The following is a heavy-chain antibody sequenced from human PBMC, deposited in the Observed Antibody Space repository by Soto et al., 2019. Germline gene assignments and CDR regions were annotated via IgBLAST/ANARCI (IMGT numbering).Heavy chain of an antibody. D-gene: IGHD1-26*01. CDR3: ARGWGGYFDL. Sequence: QVQLQESGPGLVKPSETLSLTCTVSGGSISSHYWSWIRQPPGKGLEWIWYIYYTGSTNYNPSLKSRVTISVDTSKNHVSLKLSSVTAADTAVYYCARGWGGYFDLWGLGTLVTVSS. J-gene: IGHJ2*01. CDR2: IYYTGST. V-gene: IGHV4-59*11. CDR1: GGSISSHY.